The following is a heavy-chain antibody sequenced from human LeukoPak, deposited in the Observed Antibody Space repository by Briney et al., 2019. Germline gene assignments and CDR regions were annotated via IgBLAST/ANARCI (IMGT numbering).Heavy chain of an antibody. CDR3: ATTEYSSSSLDY. J-gene: IGHJ4*02. D-gene: IGHD6-6*01. Sequence: SETLSLTCTVSGGSISSYYWSWIRQPAGKGLEWIGRIYTSGSTNYNPSLKSRVTMSVDTSKNQFSLKLSSVTAADTAVYYCATTEYSSSSLDYWGQGTLVTVSS. V-gene: IGHV4-4*07. CDR2: IYTSGST. CDR1: GGSISSYY.